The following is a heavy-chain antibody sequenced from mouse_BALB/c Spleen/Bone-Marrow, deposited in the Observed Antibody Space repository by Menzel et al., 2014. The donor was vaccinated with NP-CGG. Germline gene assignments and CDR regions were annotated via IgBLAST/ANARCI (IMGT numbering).Heavy chain of an antibody. CDR1: GDSITGGY. Sequence: VQLQQSGPSLVKPSQTLSLTCSVTGDSITGGYWHWIRKLPGNKLECMGYISYRGTTYYNPSLESRISITRDTSKNQYYLELNSVAAEDTATYYSARTGFFDVWGAGTTVTVSS. CDR3: ARTGFFDV. CDR2: ISYRGTT. V-gene: IGHV3-8*02. J-gene: IGHJ1*01.